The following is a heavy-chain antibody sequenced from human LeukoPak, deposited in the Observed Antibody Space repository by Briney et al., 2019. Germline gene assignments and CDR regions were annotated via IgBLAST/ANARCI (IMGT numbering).Heavy chain of an antibody. CDR1: GFTFSSYS. CDR2: ISSSSSYI. D-gene: IGHD4-17*01. J-gene: IGHJ1*01. CDR3: ARVYDYGDPEYFQH. V-gene: IGHV3-21*01. Sequence: GGSLRLSCAASGFTFSSYSMNWVRQAPGKGLEWVSSISSSSSYIYYADSVKGRLTISRDNAKNSLHLQMNSLRAEDTAVYYCARVYDYGDPEYFQHWGQGTLVTVSS.